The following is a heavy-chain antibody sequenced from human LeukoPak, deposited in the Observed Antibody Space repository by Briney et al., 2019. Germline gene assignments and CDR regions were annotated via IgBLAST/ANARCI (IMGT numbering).Heavy chain of an antibody. J-gene: IGHJ4*02. CDR3: ARVGVISGSYYFDY. CDR1: GFIFSGYY. D-gene: IGHD3-10*01. Sequence: PGGSLRLSCATSGFIFSGYYMDWVRQAPGKGLEWVGRTRNKANSYTTEYAASVKGRFTISRDDSKNSLYLQMNSLKTEDTAVYYCARVGVISGSYYFDYWGQGTLVTVSS. CDR2: TRNKANSYTT. V-gene: IGHV3-72*01.